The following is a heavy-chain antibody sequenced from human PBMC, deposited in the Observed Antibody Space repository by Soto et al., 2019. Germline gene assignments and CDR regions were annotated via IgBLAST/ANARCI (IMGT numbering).Heavy chain of an antibody. CDR2: MYYSGSS. D-gene: IGHD4-4*01. V-gene: IGHV4-39*01. CDR1: GGSISSRTFW. Sequence: QLQLQESGPGLVKPSETLSLTCSVSGGSISSRTFWWAWIRQPPGKGLEWMGDMYYSGSSYSSPSLSSRVTLSVNTSKTPLPLKLNSVTAADTAVYYCARHPRDDYNFGGSGIFDYWGQGTLVTVSS. J-gene: IGHJ4*02. CDR3: ARHPRDDYNFGGSGIFDY.